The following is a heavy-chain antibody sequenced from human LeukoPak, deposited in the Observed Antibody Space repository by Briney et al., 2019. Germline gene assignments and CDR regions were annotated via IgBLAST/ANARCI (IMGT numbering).Heavy chain of an antibody. CDR1: GYTFTTYG. D-gene: IGHD4-17*01. CDR2: ISAHNGDT. J-gene: IGHJ3*01. Sequence: ASVKVSCKASGYTFTTYGISWVRQAPGQGLEWMGWISAHNGDTNYAQKFQGRVTMTRDTSIATAYMEPTRLRSDDTTIYYCARERNYGDYGNAFDVWGQGTKVTVSS. CDR3: ARERNYGDYGNAFDV. V-gene: IGHV1-18*01.